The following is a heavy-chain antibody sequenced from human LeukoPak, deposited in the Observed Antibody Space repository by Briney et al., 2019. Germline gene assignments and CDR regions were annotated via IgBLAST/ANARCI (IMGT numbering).Heavy chain of an antibody. D-gene: IGHD5-18*01. CDR1: GYTFTNYY. J-gene: IGHJ4*02. CDR3: ARDGVTYGYPEY. CDR2: ITPDSGT. V-gene: IGHV1-2*02. Sequence: ASVKVSCTASGYTFTNYYMHWVRQAPGQGLEWMGWITPDSGTDYAQKFLGRVTLTWDTSINTAYMEVTSLTYDDTAVYYCARDGVTYGYPEYWGQGTLVTVSS.